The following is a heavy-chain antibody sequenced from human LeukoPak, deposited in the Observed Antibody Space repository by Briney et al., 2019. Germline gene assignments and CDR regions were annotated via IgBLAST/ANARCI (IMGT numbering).Heavy chain of an antibody. CDR1: GFTFSSYA. J-gene: IGHJ4*02. Sequence: GGSLRLSCAASGFTFSSYAMTWVRQAPGKGLDYVSAISGSGDSTYYADSVKGRFTISRDNAKNTVYLQMNSLRAEDTAVYYCAKVRTYCSGGSCFYDYWGQGTLVTVSS. CDR2: ISGSGDST. V-gene: IGHV3-23*01. CDR3: AKVRTYCSGGSCFYDY. D-gene: IGHD2-15*01.